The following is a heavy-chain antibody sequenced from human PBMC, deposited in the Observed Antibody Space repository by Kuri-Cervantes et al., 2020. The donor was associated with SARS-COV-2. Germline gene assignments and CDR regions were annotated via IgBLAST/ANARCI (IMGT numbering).Heavy chain of an antibody. D-gene: IGHD3-16*02. V-gene: IGHV3-48*01. CDR2: ISSGSNTI. J-gene: IGHJ4*02. CDR3: ARDTLNMITFGGVIAIGEDY. CDR1: GFTFSSYS. Sequence: GESLKISCAASGFTFSSYSMNWVRQAPGKGLEWISHISSGSNTIYYADSVKGRFTISRDNAKNSLYLQMNSLRVEDTAVYYCARDTLNMITFGGVIAIGEDYWGQGTLVTVSS.